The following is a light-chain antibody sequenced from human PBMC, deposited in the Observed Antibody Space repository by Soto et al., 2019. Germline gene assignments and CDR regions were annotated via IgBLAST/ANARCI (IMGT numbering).Light chain of an antibody. Sequence: EIVMTQSPATLSVSPGERATLSCRASQSVSSNLAWYQQKPGQAPRLLIYGASTRATGIPARFSGSGSGTEFTLTISSLQSEDFATYYCQQYNSYSRGGTFGQGTKVEIK. J-gene: IGKJ1*01. CDR1: QSVSSN. CDR3: QQYNSYSRGGT. CDR2: GAS. V-gene: IGKV3-15*01.